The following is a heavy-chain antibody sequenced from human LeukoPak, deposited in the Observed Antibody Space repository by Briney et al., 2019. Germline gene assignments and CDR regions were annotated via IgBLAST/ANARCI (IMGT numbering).Heavy chain of an antibody. CDR3: AGLRGKARDIVVVVAGL. CDR2: IYYSGST. CDR1: GGSISSSSYY. V-gene: IGHV4-39*01. J-gene: IGHJ4*02. D-gene: IGHD2-15*01. Sequence: SETLSLTCTVSGGSISSSSYYWGWIRQPPGKGLEWIGSIYYSGSTYYNPSLKSRVTISVDTSKNQFSLKLSSVTAADTAVYYCAGLRGKARDIVVVVAGLWGQGTLVTVSS.